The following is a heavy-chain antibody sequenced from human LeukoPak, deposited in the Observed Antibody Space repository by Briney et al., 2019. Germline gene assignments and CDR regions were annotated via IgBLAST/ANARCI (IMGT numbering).Heavy chain of an antibody. CDR3: AHVYEGLTGYSRCFDY. D-gene: IGHD3-9*01. CDR2: IYWDDDK. Sequence: SGPTLVNPTQTLTLTCTFSGFSLSTSRVGVGWIRQPPGKALEWLALIYWDDDKRYSPSLKSRLTITKDTSKNQVVLTMTNMDPVDTATYYCAHVYEGLTGYSRCFDYWGQGTLVTVSS. J-gene: IGHJ4*02. CDR1: GFSLSTSRVG. V-gene: IGHV2-5*02.